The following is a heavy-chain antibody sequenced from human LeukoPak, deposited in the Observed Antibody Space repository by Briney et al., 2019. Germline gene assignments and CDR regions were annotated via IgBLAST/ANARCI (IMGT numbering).Heavy chain of an antibody. D-gene: IGHD6-25*01. CDR2: ITYDGSNK. CDR3: ARDPNGGYPGGNWFDP. Sequence: GGSLRLSCAASGFTFSSYGMHWVRQAPGKGLEWVAVITYDGSNKYYADSVKGRFTISRDNSKNTLYLQMNSLRAEDTAVYYCARDPNGGYPGGNWFDPWGQGTLVTVSS. J-gene: IGHJ5*02. V-gene: IGHV3-30*03. CDR1: GFTFSSYG.